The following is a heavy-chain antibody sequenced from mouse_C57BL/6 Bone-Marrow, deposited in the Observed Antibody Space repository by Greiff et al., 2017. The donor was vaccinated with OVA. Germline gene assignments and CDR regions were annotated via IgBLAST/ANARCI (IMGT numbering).Heavy chain of an antibody. CDR1: GFTFSDYG. D-gene: IGHD1-1*01. CDR2: ISSGSSTI. J-gene: IGHJ2*01. V-gene: IGHV5-17*01. CDR3: ARPHYYGSSSYYFDY. Sequence: EVQRVESGGGLVKPGGSLKLSCAASGFTFSDYGMHWVRQAPEKGLEWVAYISSGSSTIYYADTVKGRFTISRDNAKNTLFLQMTSLRSEDTAMYYCARPHYYGSSSYYFDYWGQGTTLTVSS.